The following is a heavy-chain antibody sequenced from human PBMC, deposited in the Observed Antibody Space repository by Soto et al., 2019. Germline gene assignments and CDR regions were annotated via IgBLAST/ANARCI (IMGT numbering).Heavy chain of an antibody. CDR3: AKGHIVVVTATSNWFDP. D-gene: IGHD2-21*02. V-gene: IGHV3-23*01. Sequence: EVQLLESGGGLVQPGGSLRLSCAASGFTLSSYAMSWVRQAPGKGLEWVSAISGSGGSTYYADSVKGRFTTSRDNSNNTLYLQMNSLRAEDTAVYYCAKGHIVVVTATSNWFDPWGQGTLVTVSS. CDR2: ISGSGGST. CDR1: GFTLSSYA. J-gene: IGHJ5*02.